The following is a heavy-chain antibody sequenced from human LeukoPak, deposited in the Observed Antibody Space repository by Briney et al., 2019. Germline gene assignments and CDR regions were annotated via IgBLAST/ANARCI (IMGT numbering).Heavy chain of an antibody. CDR1: GGSFSGYY. CDR2: INHSGST. J-gene: IGHJ6*03. CDR3: ARGVRGVIALPYYYYMDV. D-gene: IGHD3-10*01. Sequence: SETLSLTCAVYGGSFSGYYWSWIRQPPGKGLEWIGEINHSGSTNYNPSLKSRVTISVDTSKNQFSLKLSSVTAADTAVYYCARGVRGVIALPYYYYMDVWGKGTTVTISS. V-gene: IGHV4-34*01.